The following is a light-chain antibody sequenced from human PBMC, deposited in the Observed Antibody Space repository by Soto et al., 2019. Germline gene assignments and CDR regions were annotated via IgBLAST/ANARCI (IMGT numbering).Light chain of an antibody. CDR3: QQRSNWPPWT. J-gene: IGKJ1*01. V-gene: IGKV3-11*01. CDR1: QSVSSK. Sequence: DIVLTQSPGTLSLSLGERATLSCRASQSVSSKLAWYQQKPGQAPRLLIYGASTRATGIPARFSGSGSGTDFTLTISSLEPEDFAVYYCQQRSNWPPWTFGQGTKVDIK. CDR2: GAS.